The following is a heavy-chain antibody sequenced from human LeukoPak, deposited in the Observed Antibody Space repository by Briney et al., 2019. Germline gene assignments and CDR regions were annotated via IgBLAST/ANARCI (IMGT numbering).Heavy chain of an antibody. V-gene: IGHV3-43D*03. CDR3: AKDTWGYDYGNFDY. CDR1: GFTFDDYA. CDR2: ISWDGGST. Sequence: GGSLRLSCAASGFTFDDYAMHWVRQAPGKGLEWVSLISWDGGSTYYADSVKGRFTISRDNSKNSLYLQMNSLRAEDTALYYCAKDTWGYDYGNFDYWGQGTLVTVSS. D-gene: IGHD5-18*01. J-gene: IGHJ4*02.